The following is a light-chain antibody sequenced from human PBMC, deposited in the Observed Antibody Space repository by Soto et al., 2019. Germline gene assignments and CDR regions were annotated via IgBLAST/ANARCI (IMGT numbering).Light chain of an antibody. CDR2: GAS. Sequence: EIVMTQSPATLSVSLGERATLSCRASQSVSTNLAWYQHKPGQAPRLLIYGASARATGIPARFSGSGSGTEFTLTINSVQSEDFAVYYCQQYNSGPPLSARFGLGTKV. CDR1: QSVSTN. J-gene: IGKJ2*03. V-gene: IGKV3D-15*01. CDR3: QQYNSGPPLSAR.